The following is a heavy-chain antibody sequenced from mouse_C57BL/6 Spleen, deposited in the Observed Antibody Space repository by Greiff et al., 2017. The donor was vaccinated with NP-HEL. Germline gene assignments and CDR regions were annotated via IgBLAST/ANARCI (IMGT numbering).Heavy chain of an antibody. CDR2: IYPGDGDT. CDR1: GYAFSSYW. V-gene: IGHV1-80*01. CDR3: ARSDDSYAMDY. Sequence: VQLQESGAELVKPGASVKISCKASGYAFSSYWMNWVKQRPGKGLEWIGQIYPGDGDTNYNGKFKGKATLTADKSSSTAYMQLSSLTSEDSAVYFCARSDDSYAMDYWVKEPQSPSPQ. J-gene: IGHJ4*01.